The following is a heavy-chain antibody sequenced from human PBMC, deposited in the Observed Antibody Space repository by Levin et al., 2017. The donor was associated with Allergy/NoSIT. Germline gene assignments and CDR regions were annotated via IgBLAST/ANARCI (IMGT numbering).Heavy chain of an antibody. CDR1: GFTVRSPY. Sequence: LSLTCAASGFTVRSPYMSWVRQAPGKGLEWVSLIYSGGSKYYADSVKGRFTLSRDDSKNTLFLQINSLRPDDTAVYYCARTHYDILTSYMDVWGKGTTVTVSS. CDR3: ARTHYDILTSYMDV. D-gene: IGHD3-9*01. J-gene: IGHJ6*03. V-gene: IGHV3-66*02. CDR2: IYSGGSK.